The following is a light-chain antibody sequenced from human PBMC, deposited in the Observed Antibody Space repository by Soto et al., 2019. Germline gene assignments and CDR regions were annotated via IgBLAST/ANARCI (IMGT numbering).Light chain of an antibody. CDR1: SSDVGTYNL. Sequence: QSALPQPASVSGSPGQSITISCTGTSSDVGTYNLVSWYQQYPGKVPKLMIYEVSKRPSGVSNRFSGSKSGNTASLTISGLQAEDEADYYCCSYAGRSTYVFGFGTQVTVL. J-gene: IGLJ1*01. CDR3: CSYAGRSTYV. V-gene: IGLV2-23*02. CDR2: EVS.